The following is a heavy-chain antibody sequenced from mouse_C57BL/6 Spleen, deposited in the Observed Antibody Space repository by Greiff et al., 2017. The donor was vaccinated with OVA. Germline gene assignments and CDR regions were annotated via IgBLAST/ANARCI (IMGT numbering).Heavy chain of an antibody. D-gene: IGHD1-1*01. CDR1: GYTFTEYT. J-gene: IGHJ1*03. V-gene: IGHV1-62-2*01. CDR2: FYPGSGSI. CDR3: ARHARLYYGSSYGYCDV. Sequence: VQLQQSGAELVKPGASVKLSCKASGYTFTEYTIHWVKQRSGQGLEWIGWFYPGSGSIQYNEKFKDKATLTADKSSSTVSMELSRLTSEDSAVYFCARHARLYYGSSYGYCDVWGTGTTVTVSS.